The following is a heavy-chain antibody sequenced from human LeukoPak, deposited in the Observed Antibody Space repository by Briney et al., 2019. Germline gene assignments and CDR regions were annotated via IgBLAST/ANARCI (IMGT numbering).Heavy chain of an antibody. CDR2: IWYDGSNK. CDR1: GFTFSSYG. D-gene: IGHD3-3*01. Sequence: PGGSLRLSCAASGFTFSSYGMHWVRQAPGKGLEWVAVIWYDGSNKYYADSVKGRFTISRDNSKNTLYLQMNSLRAEDTAVYYCAKTRGGTYYDFWSGYYIYWFDPWGQGTLVTVSS. V-gene: IGHV3-33*06. J-gene: IGHJ5*02. CDR3: AKTRGGTYYDFWSGYYIYWFDP.